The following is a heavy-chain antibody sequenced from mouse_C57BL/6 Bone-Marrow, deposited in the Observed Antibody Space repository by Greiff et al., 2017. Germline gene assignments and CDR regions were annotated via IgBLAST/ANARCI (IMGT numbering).Heavy chain of an antibody. CDR3: DRKGIYYDYFDY. Sequence: VQLQQSGPGLVQPSQSLSITCPVSGFSLTSYGVHWVRQSPGKGLEWLGVIWSGGSTDYNAAFISRLSISKDNSKSQVFFKMNSLQANDTAIYYCDRKGIYYDYFDYWGQGTTLTVSS. CDR2: IWSGGST. D-gene: IGHD2-4*01. CDR1: GFSLTSYG. V-gene: IGHV2-2*02. J-gene: IGHJ2*01.